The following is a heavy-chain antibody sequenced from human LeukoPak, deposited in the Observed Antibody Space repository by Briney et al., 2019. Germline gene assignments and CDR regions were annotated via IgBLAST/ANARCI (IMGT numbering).Heavy chain of an antibody. CDR1: GGAISSYY. CDR3: ARDGLFDSSGYYMDS. J-gene: IGHJ4*02. V-gene: IGHV4-59*01. D-gene: IGHD3-22*01. CDR2: IYYSGGT. Sequence: PSETLSLTCTVSGGAISSYYWSWIRQPAGNGLEWMGYIYYSGGTKYNPSLMSRVTISVDRAQSQFSLSLTSVTAADTAVYYCARDGLFDSSGYYMDSWGQGSLVTVSS.